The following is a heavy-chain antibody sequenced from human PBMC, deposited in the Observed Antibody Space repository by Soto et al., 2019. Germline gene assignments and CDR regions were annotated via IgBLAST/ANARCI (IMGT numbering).Heavy chain of an antibody. V-gene: IGHV3-21*01. CDR3: ASGGAAPDY. CDR1: GFTFSIYN. CDR2: ISSGSSYI. Sequence: EVQLVESGGGLVKPGGCLRLSCSASGFTFSIYNMSWVRQAPGKGLEWVSSISSGSSYIYYADSVKGRFTISRDNAKNSLYLQMNSLRAEDTAMHYCASGGAAPDYWGQGTLVTVSS. J-gene: IGHJ4*02. D-gene: IGHD6-13*01.